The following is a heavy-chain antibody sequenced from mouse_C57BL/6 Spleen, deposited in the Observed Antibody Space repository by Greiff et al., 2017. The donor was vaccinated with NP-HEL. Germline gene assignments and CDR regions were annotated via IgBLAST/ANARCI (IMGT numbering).Heavy chain of an antibody. CDR2: ISSGSSTI. V-gene: IGHV5-17*01. CDR3: ARAYGSRWYFDV. D-gene: IGHD1-1*01. J-gene: IGHJ1*03. CDR1: GFTFSDYG. Sequence: EVMLVESGGGLVKPGGSLKLSCAASGFTFSDYGMHWVRQAPEKGLEWVAYISSGSSTIYYADTVKGRFTISRDNAKNTLFLQMTSLRSKDTAMYYCARAYGSRWYFDVWGTGTTVTVSS.